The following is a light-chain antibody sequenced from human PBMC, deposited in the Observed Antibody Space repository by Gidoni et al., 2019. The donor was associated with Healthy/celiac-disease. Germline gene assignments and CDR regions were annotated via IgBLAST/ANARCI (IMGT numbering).Light chain of an antibody. V-gene: IGKV4-1*01. Sequence: DIVMTQSPDSLAVSLGERATINCKSSQSVLNSSNIKNNLPWYQQRPGQPPKLLIYWASTRESGVPDRFSGSGSGTDFSLTSSSLQAEDVAVYYCQQYYSTAWTFGQGTKVEIK. CDR3: QQYYSTAWT. CDR2: WAS. CDR1: QSVLNSSNIKNN. J-gene: IGKJ1*01.